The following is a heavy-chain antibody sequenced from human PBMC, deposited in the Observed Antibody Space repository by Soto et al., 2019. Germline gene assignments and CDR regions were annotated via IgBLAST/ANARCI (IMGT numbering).Heavy chain of an antibody. CDR3: ARIDYYGSGSYYRRGDYYYGMDV. Sequence: QVQLVQSGAEVKKPGASVKVSCKASGYTFTSYDINWVRQATGQGLEWMGWMNPNSGNTGYAQKFQGRVTMTRNTSISTAYMGLSSLRSEDTAVYYCARIDYYGSGSYYRRGDYYYGMDVWGQGTTVTVSS. D-gene: IGHD3-10*01. CDR2: MNPNSGNT. J-gene: IGHJ6*02. V-gene: IGHV1-8*01. CDR1: GYTFTSYD.